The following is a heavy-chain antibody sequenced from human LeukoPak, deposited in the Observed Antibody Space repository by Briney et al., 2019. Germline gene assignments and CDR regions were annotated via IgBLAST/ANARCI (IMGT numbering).Heavy chain of an antibody. CDR3: ARETYYYDSSGYVLDY. Sequence: SETLSLTCAVSGASITSTNYYWGWIRQPPGKGLEWIGSIYYSGSAYYNPSLKSRVTISVDTSKNQFSLKLSSVTAADTAVYYCARETYYYDSSGYVLDYWGQGTLVTVSS. D-gene: IGHD3-22*01. V-gene: IGHV4-39*07. J-gene: IGHJ4*02. CDR2: IYYSGSA. CDR1: GASITSTNYY.